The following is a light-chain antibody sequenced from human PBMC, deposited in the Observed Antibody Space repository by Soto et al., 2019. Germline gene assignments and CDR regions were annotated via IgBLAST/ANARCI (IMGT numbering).Light chain of an antibody. Sequence: QSALTQPPSASGSRGQSVTISCTGTSGEIGGYDYVSWYQQHPGKAPKLMIYEVTKRPLGVPDRFSGSKSGNTASLTVSGLQAEDEADYYCSSYAGSNNPYVFGTGTNLTVL. J-gene: IGLJ1*01. CDR2: EVT. V-gene: IGLV2-8*01. CDR1: SGEIGGYDY. CDR3: SSYAGSNNPYV.